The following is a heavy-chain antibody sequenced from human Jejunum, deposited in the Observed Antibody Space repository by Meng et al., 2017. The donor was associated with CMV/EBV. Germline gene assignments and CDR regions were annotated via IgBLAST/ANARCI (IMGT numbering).Heavy chain of an antibody. CDR2: SNYDGTVT. D-gene: IGHD3-22*01. Sequence: YWMHWLRQSPGKGLVWVSRSNYDGTVTNYADSVNGRFTISRDNGRNTLYLQMDSLRAEDTAVYYCARGAYYSDSPDYQNPDAFDIWGRGTMVTVSS. CDR1: YW. CDR3: ARGAYYSDSPDYQNPDAFDI. J-gene: IGHJ3*02. V-gene: IGHV3-74*01.